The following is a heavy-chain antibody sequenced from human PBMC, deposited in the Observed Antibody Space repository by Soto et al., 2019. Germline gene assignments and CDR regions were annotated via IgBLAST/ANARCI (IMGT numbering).Heavy chain of an antibody. CDR1: GYTFTSYA. Sequence: QVQLVQSGAEVKKPGASVKVSCKASGYTFTSYAMHWLRQAPGQRLEWMGWINAGNGNTKYSQKFQGRVTITRDTSASTAYIELSSLRSADTAVYSCARGGILYWYFDLWGRGTLVTVSS. CDR3: ARGGILYWYFDL. J-gene: IGHJ2*01. CDR2: INAGNGNT. V-gene: IGHV1-3*01. D-gene: IGHD1-26*01.